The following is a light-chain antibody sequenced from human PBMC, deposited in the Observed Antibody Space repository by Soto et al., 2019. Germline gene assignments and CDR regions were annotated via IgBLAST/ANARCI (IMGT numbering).Light chain of an antibody. V-gene: IGKV3-11*01. CDR2: DAS. CDR1: QSISSY. J-gene: IGKJ3*01. CDR3: HQRSTWPFT. Sequence: EIVLTQSPASLSLSPGERATFSCRASQSISSYSAWYQQKRDQAPRLLIYDASNRATGIPARFSGSGSGTDLTLTISSLEPEDFAVYYCHQRSTWPFTFGPGTKVDIK.